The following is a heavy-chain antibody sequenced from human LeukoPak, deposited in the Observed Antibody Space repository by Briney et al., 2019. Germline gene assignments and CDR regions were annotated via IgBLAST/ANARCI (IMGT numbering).Heavy chain of an antibody. CDR1: GYTFTGYY. CDR2: LDPNSADT. CDR3: ARANREYYGSTFYMDV. Sequence: GASVKVSCKASGYTFTGYYIHWVRQAPGQGLEWMGWLDPNSADTYSAQKFQGRVTMTRDTSITTAYMELSRLRSDDTAVYYCARANREYYGSTFYMDVWGKGTTVTISS. D-gene: IGHD3-10*01. J-gene: IGHJ6*04. V-gene: IGHV1-2*02.